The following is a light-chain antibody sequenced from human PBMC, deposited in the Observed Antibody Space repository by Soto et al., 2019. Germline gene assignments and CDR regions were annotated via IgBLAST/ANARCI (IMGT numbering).Light chain of an antibody. V-gene: IGLV3-1*01. Sequence: SYELTQPPSVSVSPGQTASITCSGDKLGDKYACWYQQKPGQSPVLVIYQDSKGPSGIPERFSGSNSGNTATLTISGTQAMDEADYYCQAWDSSTGMVFGGGTKLTVL. CDR1: KLGDKY. CDR3: QAWDSSTGMV. J-gene: IGLJ2*01. CDR2: QDS.